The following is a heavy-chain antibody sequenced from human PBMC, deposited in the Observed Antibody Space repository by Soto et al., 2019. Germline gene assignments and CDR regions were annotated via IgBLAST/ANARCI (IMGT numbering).Heavy chain of an antibody. D-gene: IGHD2-8*01. CDR3: ARGVREGYCTNGVCYYPYFDY. Sequence: VQLVESGGGLVQPGGSLRLSCAASGFTFSSYWMHWVRQAPGKGLVWVSRINSDGSSTSYADSVKGRFTISRDNAKNTLYLQMNSRRAEDTAVYYCARGVREGYCTNGVCYYPYFDYWGQGTLVTVSS. CDR1: GFTFSSYW. J-gene: IGHJ4*02. V-gene: IGHV3-74*01. CDR2: INSDGSST.